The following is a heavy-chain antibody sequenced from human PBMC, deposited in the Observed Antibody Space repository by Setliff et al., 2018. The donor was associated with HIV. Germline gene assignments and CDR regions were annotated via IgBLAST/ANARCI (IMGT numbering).Heavy chain of an antibody. J-gene: IGHJ6*03. V-gene: IGHV4-4*07. CDR3: ALTGHRLLRGYMDV. CDR1: DDPISSYY. Sequence: SETLSLTCYVTDDPISSYYWSWVRQPAGKGLEWIGRLYVSGDTNYNLSLKSRVTMSLDTSKKHFSLNLKSVTAADTAVYYCALTGHRLLRGYMDVWGKGTTVTVSS. CDR2: LYVSGDT. D-gene: IGHD2-15*01.